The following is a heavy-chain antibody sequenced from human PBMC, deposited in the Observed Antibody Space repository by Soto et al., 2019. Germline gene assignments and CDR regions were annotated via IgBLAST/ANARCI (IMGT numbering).Heavy chain of an antibody. J-gene: IGHJ6*02. CDR3: ARSNAYYDGMDV. Sequence: PGKSLKISCKGSGYSFTSYWISWVRQMPGKGLEWMGRIDPSDSYTNYSPSFQGHVTISADKSISTAYLQWSSLKASDTAMYYCARSNAYYDGMDVWGQGTTVTVSS. CDR1: GYSFTSYW. V-gene: IGHV5-10-1*01. CDR2: IDPSDSYT.